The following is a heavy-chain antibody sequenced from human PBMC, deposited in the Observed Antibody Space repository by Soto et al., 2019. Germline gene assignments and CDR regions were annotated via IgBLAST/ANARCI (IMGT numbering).Heavy chain of an antibody. J-gene: IGHJ4*02. CDR1: GFTFSNNG. Sequence: QVQLVESGGGVVQPGRSLRLSCVASGFTFSNNGIHWVRQAPGKGLEWVAVISSDGSKKYYADSVKGRFTISRDNSRNTLYLQMTSLRAEDTAVYYCAGDLYGGSYRFDYWGQGTLVTVSS. CDR3: AGDLYGGSYRFDY. V-gene: IGHV3-30*03. D-gene: IGHD2-15*01. CDR2: ISSDGSKK.